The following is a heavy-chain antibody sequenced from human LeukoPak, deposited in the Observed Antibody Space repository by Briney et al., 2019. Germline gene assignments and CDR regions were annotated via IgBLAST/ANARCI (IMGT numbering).Heavy chain of an antibody. D-gene: IGHD3-16*01. J-gene: IGHJ4*02. CDR1: GGSISNYY. V-gene: IGHV4-59*01. Sequence: SETLSLTCTVSGGSISNYYWSWIRQPPGKGLEWIGYISYSGSTNYNPSLKSRVTISVDTSKNQFSLKLSSVTAADTAVYYCARVGRGDYVWGSYSFDYWGQGTLVTVSS. CDR3: ARVGRGDYVWGSYSFDY. CDR2: ISYSGST.